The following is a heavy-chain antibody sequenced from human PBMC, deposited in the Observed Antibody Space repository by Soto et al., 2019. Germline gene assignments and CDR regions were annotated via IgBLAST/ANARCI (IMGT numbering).Heavy chain of an antibody. D-gene: IGHD3-22*01. Sequence: SETLSLTCAVYGGSVNGYYWNWIRQPPGKGLEWIGEINHSGSTNYNPSLKSRFTISVDTSENQFSLKLSSVTAADTAVYYCARMVRYYYDSSQYGMDVWGQGTTVTVSS. CDR2: INHSGST. CDR3: ARMVRYYYDSSQYGMDV. CDR1: GGSVNGYY. J-gene: IGHJ6*02. V-gene: IGHV4-34*01.